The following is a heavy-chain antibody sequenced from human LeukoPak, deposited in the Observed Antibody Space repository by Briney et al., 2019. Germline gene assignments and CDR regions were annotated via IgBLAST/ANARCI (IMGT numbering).Heavy chain of an antibody. D-gene: IGHD2-2*01. CDR1: TGSISSGGYY. CDR3: ARGEGYQLHYFDY. Sequence: PSETLSLTCTVSTGSISSGGYYWSWIRQHPGKGLEWIGYIYYSGSTYYNPSLKSRVTISVDTSKNQFSLKLSSVTAADTAVYYCARGEGYQLHYFDYWGQGTLVTVSS. J-gene: IGHJ4*02. CDR2: IYYSGST. V-gene: IGHV4-31*03.